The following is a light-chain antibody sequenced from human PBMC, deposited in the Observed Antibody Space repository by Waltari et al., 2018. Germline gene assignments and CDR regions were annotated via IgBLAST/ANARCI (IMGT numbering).Light chain of an antibody. V-gene: IGLV1-44*01. Sequence: QSVLTQPPSASAPPGHRVTISCSGSASHIGNNVVNWYQQFPGTAPKLLIYRNDLRPSGVPDRFSGSKSGTSGSLAISGLQSEDEADYYCATWDDSLLGGRWVFGGGTKLTVL. CDR3: ATWDDSLLGGRWV. J-gene: IGLJ3*02. CDR2: RND. CDR1: ASHIGNNV.